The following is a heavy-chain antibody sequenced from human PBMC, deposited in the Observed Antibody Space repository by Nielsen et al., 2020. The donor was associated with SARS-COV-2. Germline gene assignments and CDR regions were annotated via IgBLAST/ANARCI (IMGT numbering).Heavy chain of an antibody. D-gene: IGHD5-18*01. Sequence: ASVKVSCKASGYTFTGYNIHWVRQAPGQGLEWMGRINPNSGGTDYAQKFQGRVTMTRDTSISTTYMELSSLRSEDTAVYYCAREGDTYGVRNFDYWGQGVMVTVSS. J-gene: IGHJ4*02. CDR1: GYTFTGYN. V-gene: IGHV1-2*06. CDR3: AREGDTYGVRNFDY. CDR2: INPNSGGT.